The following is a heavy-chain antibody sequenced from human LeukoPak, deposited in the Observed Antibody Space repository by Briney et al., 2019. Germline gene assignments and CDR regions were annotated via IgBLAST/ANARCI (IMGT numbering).Heavy chain of an antibody. CDR2: ISSRSGYI. CDR3: ARDYYDSSGYSGAFDI. V-gene: IGHV3-21*01. Sequence: GGSLRLSCAASGFSFSSYDMNWVRQAPGKGLEWVSSISSRSGYIYYADSVKGRFTISRDNAKNTLYLQMNSLRAEDTAVYYCARDYYDSSGYSGAFDIWGQGTMVTVSS. CDR1: GFSFSSYD. J-gene: IGHJ3*02. D-gene: IGHD3-22*01.